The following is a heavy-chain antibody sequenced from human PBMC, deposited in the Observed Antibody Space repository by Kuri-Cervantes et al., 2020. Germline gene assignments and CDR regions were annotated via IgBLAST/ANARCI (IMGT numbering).Heavy chain of an antibody. CDR3: ARXRFTXXDLVSP. CDR2: IYXXGST. CDR1: GGXISGSY. V-gene: IGHV4-59*08. D-gene: IGHD3-3*01. J-gene: IGHJ5*02. Sequence: SETLSLTCTVSGGXISGSYWSWIRQXPGKGXEWVGXIYXXGSTNNXPXLKSXXTISVDTSKNQFSLKLSSVTAXDTAXXFCARXRFTXXDLVSPWGQGTLVTVSS.